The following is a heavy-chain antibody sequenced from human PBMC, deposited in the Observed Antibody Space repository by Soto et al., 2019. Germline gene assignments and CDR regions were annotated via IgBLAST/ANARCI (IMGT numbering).Heavy chain of an antibody. CDR1: GGSIASIYH. D-gene: IGHD3-22*01. V-gene: IGHV4-38-2*01. Sequence: SETLSLTCAVSGGSIASIYHWAWIRQTPGRGLEWVASIYHTGSTYYHPSLKSRVTISVDTSKNQFSVNIGSVTAADSAVYYCARWDYYDSSGYYLMYYGMDVWGQGTTVTVSS. CDR3: ARWDYYDSSGYYLMYYGMDV. CDR2: IYHTGST. J-gene: IGHJ6*02.